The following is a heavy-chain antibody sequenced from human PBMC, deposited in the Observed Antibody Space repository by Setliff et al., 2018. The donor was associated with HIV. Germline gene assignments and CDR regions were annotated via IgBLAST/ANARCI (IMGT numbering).Heavy chain of an antibody. CDR2: IHTSGRT. Sequence: LSLTCAVSSESIVSYYWNWIRQPPGRGLGWIGYIHTSGRTKYNPSLKSRLTILVDTSKKQFSLRLTSVTAADTAVYYCSRAAYDAVDWLDPWGQGTLVTVSS. J-gene: IGHJ5*02. D-gene: IGHD1-1*01. CDR3: SRAAYDAVDWLDP. CDR1: SESIVSYY. V-gene: IGHV4-4*08.